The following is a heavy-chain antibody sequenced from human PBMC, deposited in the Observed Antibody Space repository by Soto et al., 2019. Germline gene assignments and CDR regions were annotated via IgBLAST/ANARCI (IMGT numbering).Heavy chain of an antibody. CDR2: INHDGTEK. J-gene: IGHJ4*02. CDR3: ARTIGGAAAF. CDR1: GFPLSSYW. V-gene: IGHV3-7*01. D-gene: IGHD6-13*01. Sequence: GGSLRLSCAASGFPLSSYWMHWVRQTPGKGLEWVANINHDGTEKYSADSVKGRFTISRDNAQNSLYLQMSSLRAEDTAVYFCARTIGGAAAFWGQGTLVTVSS.